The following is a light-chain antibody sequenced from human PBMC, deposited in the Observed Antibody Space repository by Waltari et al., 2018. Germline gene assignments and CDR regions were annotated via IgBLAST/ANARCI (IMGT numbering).Light chain of an antibody. CDR2: AAS. V-gene: IGKV1-39*01. CDR3: QQSYSTPFS. J-gene: IGKJ3*01. Sequence: DIQMTQSPSSLSASVGDRVTITCRASQSISSDLNWYQQKPGKAPKLLIYAASSLQSGVPSRFSSSGSGTDFTLTISSLQPEDFATYDCQQSYSTPFSFGPGTKVDIK. CDR1: QSISSD.